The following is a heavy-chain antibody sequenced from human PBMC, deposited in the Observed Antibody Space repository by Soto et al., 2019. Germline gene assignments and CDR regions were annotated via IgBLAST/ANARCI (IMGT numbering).Heavy chain of an antibody. V-gene: IGHV1-69*01. Sequence: QVQLVQSGAEVKKPGSSVKVSCKASGGTFSHNAISWVRQAHGQGLEWMGGIIPIFGTANYAQKFKGRVTIAADESTSTAYMELSSLRSEDTAVYYCLRGWGYDSSDYYYAYWGQGTLVTVSS. D-gene: IGHD3-22*01. CDR2: IIPIFGTA. CDR3: LRGWGYDSSDYYYAY. CDR1: GGTFSHNA. J-gene: IGHJ4*02.